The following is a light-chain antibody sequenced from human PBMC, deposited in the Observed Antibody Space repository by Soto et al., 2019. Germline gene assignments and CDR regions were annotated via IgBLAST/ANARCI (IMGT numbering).Light chain of an antibody. CDR1: QSLLHSSGYNY. V-gene: IGKV2-28*01. Sequence: DIVMTQSPLSLRVTPGEPASISCRSSQSLLHSSGYNYLHWYLQKPGQSPQLLISLGSDRSSGVPDRFSDSGSGTDFTLNISRVEAEDVGVYYCIQPLQPPRTFGQGTKVEIK. CDR2: LGS. CDR3: IQPLQPPRT. J-gene: IGKJ1*01.